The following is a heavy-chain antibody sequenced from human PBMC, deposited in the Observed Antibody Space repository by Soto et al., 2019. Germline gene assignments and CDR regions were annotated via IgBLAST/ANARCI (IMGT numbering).Heavy chain of an antibody. V-gene: IGHV1-8*01. D-gene: IGHD3-16*01. Sequence: ASVTVSCKASGYTFPSYDINWVRQATGQGLEWMGWMNPNSGNTGYAQKFQGRVTMTRNTSISTAYMELGSLRAEDTAVYYCARGGFPFGGAMVNYYYYGMDVWGQGTTVTVSS. CDR1: GYTFPSYD. CDR3: ARGGFPFGGAMVNYYYYGMDV. CDR2: MNPNSGNT. J-gene: IGHJ6*02.